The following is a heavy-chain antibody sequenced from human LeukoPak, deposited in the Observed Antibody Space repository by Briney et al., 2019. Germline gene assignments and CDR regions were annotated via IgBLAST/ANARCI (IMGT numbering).Heavy chain of an antibody. D-gene: IGHD3-22*01. CDR3: ASWGTYYYDSSGYYYTYYFDY. CDR2: IYHSGST. CDR1: GGSISTYY. V-gene: IGHV4-59*08. Sequence: SETLSLTCTVSGGSISTYYWSWIRQPPGKGLEWIGSIYHSGSTYYNPSLKSRVTISVDTSKNQFSLKLSSVTAADTAVYYCASWGTYYYDSSGYYYTYYFDYWGQGTLVTVSS. J-gene: IGHJ4*02.